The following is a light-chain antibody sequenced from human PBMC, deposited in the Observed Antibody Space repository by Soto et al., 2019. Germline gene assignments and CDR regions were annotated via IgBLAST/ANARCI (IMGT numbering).Light chain of an antibody. V-gene: IGKV3-11*01. CDR3: QQRSNWPLT. J-gene: IGKJ4*01. Sequence: EIVLAQSPDTLSLSPGERATLSCRASQSVSSKLAWYQQRPGQAPRLLIYDASSRATGIPARFSGSGSGTDFTLTISSLESEDFAIYYCQQRSNWPLTFGGGT. CDR2: DAS. CDR1: QSVSSK.